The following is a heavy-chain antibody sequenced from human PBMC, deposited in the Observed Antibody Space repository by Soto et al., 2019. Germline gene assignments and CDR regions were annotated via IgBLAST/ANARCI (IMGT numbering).Heavy chain of an antibody. CDR1: GGSISSYY. V-gene: IGHV4-59*01. J-gene: IGHJ4*02. Sequence: QVHLQESGPGLVKPSETLSLTCTVSGGSISSYYWSWIRQPPGKGLEWIGYVFYTGITKYNPSFQSRATISGDTSRNQFSLNLMSVTAADTAVYYCAKLGAAARTTWCQGILGNVSP. CDR2: VFYTGIT. CDR3: AKLGAAARTT. D-gene: IGHD6-25*01.